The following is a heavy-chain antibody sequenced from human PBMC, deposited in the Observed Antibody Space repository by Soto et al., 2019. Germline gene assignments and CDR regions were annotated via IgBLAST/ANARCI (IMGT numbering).Heavy chain of an antibody. D-gene: IGHD2-15*01. CDR3: ARVNYCSGGTCYFDY. J-gene: IGHJ4*02. Sequence: GVSVQVSYQASGYSFTCYYICWVRQAPEQGKEWMGWISAYNRNTNYAQKLKSKVTMNTDTSPNTANMKPKSLSSDDTTQSYSARVNYCSGGTCYFDYWGQGTLVTVSS. CDR2: ISAYNRNT. V-gene: IGHV1-18*01. CDR1: GYSFTCYY.